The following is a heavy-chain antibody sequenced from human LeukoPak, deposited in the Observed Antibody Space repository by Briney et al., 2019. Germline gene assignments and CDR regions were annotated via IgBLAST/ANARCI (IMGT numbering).Heavy chain of an antibody. CDR3: ASAQGGGYYDSSGYYYVGLRAFDI. J-gene: IGHJ3*02. CDR1: GGSISSYY. V-gene: IGHV4-59*08. CDR2: IYYSGST. Sequence: PSETLSLTCTVSGGSISSYYWSWIRQPPGKGLEWIGYIYYSGSTNYNPSLKSRVTISVDTSKNQFSLKLSSVTAADTAVYYCASAQGGGYYDSSGYYYVGLRAFDIWGQGTMVTVSS. D-gene: IGHD3-22*01.